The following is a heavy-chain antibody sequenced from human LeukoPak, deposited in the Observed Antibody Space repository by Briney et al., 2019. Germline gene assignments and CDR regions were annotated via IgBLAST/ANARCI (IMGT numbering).Heavy chain of an antibody. CDR1: GYSFISYW. CDR2: IYPGDSDT. Sequence: GESLKISCKGSGYSFISYWIGWVRQMPGKGLEWMGIIYPGDSDTRYSPSFQGQVTISADKSISTAYLQWSSLKASDTAMYYCARHAPGWTAYSSSSSRYYYYYGMDVWGQGTTVTVSS. V-gene: IGHV5-51*01. D-gene: IGHD6-13*01. CDR3: ARHAPGWTAYSSSSSRYYYYYGMDV. J-gene: IGHJ6*02.